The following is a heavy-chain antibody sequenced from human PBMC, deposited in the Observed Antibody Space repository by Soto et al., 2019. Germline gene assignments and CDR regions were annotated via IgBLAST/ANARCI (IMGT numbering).Heavy chain of an antibody. J-gene: IGHJ4*02. D-gene: IGHD3-22*01. V-gene: IGHV1-3*05. CDR3: TRDYYDSSGYYPKFDY. CDR1: GYTFTYYT. Sequence: QVQLVQSGAEEKKPGASVTVSCKASGYTFTYYTVHWVRQAPGQRLVWMGWINAGDGNTKYSPNFQGRVTITKDTSASTVYMELSSLRSEDTAVYFCTRDYYDSSGYYPKFDYWGQGTLVTVSS. CDR2: INAGDGNT.